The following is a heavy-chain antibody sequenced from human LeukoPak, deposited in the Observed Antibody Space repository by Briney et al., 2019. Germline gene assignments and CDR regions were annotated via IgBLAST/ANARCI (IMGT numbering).Heavy chain of an antibody. D-gene: IGHD3-16*01. CDR2: IYHSGNT. Sequence: SETLSLTCAVSGGSISSSNWWSWVRQPPGKGLEWIGEIYHSGNTNYNPSLKSRVTILEDKSKNQFSLKLSSVTAADTAVYYCAREGGGFDFWGQGTLVTVSS. CDR3: AREGGGFDF. CDR1: GGSISSSNW. V-gene: IGHV4-4*02. J-gene: IGHJ4*02.